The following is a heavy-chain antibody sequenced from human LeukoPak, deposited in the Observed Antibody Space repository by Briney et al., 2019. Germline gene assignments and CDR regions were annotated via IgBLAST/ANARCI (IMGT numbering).Heavy chain of an antibody. CDR2: FDPEDGET. Sequence: ASVKVSCKVSGYTLTELSMHWVRQAPGKGLEWMGGFDPEDGETIYAQKFQGRVTMTEDTSTDTAYMELSSLRSDDTAVYYCARGGLRVMVYRLYYMDVWGKGTTVTVSS. D-gene: IGHD2-8*01. V-gene: IGHV1-24*01. CDR3: ARGGLRVMVYRLYYMDV. CDR1: GYTLTELS. J-gene: IGHJ6*03.